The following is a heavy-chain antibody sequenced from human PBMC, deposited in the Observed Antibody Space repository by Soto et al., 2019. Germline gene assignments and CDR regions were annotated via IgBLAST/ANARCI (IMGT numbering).Heavy chain of an antibody. CDR2: IHHSGST. CDR3: ARSVDP. CDR1: GGSISSGGYY. J-gene: IGHJ5*02. Sequence: SETLSLTCTVSGGSISSGGYYWTWIRQHPGKGLEWIGNIHHSGSTFYNPSLKSRVSISVDTSKNQFSLKLSSVTAADTAVYYCARSVDPWGQGTLVTVSS. V-gene: IGHV4-31*03.